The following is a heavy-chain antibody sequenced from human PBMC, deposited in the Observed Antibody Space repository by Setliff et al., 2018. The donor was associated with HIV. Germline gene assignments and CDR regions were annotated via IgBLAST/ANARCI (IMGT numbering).Heavy chain of an antibody. V-gene: IGHV4-39*02. J-gene: IGHJ4*02. CDR1: GDSMSSGSYF. D-gene: IGHD1-1*01. CDR3: TREGRGDPAMATTRIDY. Sequence: TLSLTCSVSGDSMSSGSYFWGWIRQTPGKGLEWIGNIYYTGFAYYNPSLKSRVTISLDTSKTHFFLNLTSVTDADTAVYFCTREGRGDPAMATTRIDYWGQGKLVTVSS. CDR2: IYYTGFA.